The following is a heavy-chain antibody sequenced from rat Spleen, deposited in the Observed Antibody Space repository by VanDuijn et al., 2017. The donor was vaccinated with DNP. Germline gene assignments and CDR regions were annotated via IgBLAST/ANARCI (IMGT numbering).Heavy chain of an antibody. J-gene: IGHJ3*01. CDR3: ATVHNWESWFPY. CDR2: ISSSAGST. Sequence: EVQLVESGGGLVQPGRSMKLSCAASGFTFSNYYMAWVRQAPTKGLEWVTSISSSAGSTSYRDSVKGRFTISRDNAKNTQYLQMDSLRSEDTATYYCATVHNWESWFPYWGQGTLVTVSS. D-gene: IGHD5-1*01. CDR1: GFTFSNYY. V-gene: IGHV5-25*01.